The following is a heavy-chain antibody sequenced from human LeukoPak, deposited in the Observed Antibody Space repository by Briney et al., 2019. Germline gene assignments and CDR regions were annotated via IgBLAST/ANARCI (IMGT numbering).Heavy chain of an antibody. D-gene: IGHD6-13*01. CDR1: GGSISSSNW. CDR2: IYHSGTT. CDR3: AKDAGAAARHFDY. J-gene: IGHJ4*02. Sequence: SETLSLTCAVSGGSISSSNWGSWVRQTPGKGLEWIGEIYHSGTTNYNPSLKSRVTISVDMSKNHFSLKLNSVTAADTAVYYCAKDAGAAARHFDYWGQGTLVTVSS. V-gene: IGHV4-4*02.